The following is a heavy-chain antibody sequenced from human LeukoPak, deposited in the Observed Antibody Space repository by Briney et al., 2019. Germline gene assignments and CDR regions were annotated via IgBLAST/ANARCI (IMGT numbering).Heavy chain of an antibody. V-gene: IGHV3-21*01. CDR3: ARGRGLPGPLDY. CDR2: ISSSTSYI. Sequence: GSLRLSCAASGFSFSAYTMNWVRQAPGKGLEWVSSISSSTSYIYYTDSVKGRFTTSRDNANNSLYLQMNSLRAEDTAVYYCARGRGLPGPLDYWGQGTLVTVSS. CDR1: GFSFSAYT. J-gene: IGHJ4*02. D-gene: IGHD3-10*01.